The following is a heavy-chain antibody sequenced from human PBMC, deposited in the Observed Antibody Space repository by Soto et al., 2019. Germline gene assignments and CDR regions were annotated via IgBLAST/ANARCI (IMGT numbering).Heavy chain of an antibody. D-gene: IGHD2-8*02. J-gene: IGHJ4*02. Sequence: GGSLRLSCAASGFTFGDFWMSWVRQAPGKGLEWVANVKPDGSDKYYVDSVKGRFTISRDNAKDSLYLQMNSLRAEDTAVYYCAPETYWSFAYWGQGALVTVSS. V-gene: IGHV3-7*01. CDR1: GFTFGDFW. CDR2: VKPDGSDK. CDR3: APETYWSFAY.